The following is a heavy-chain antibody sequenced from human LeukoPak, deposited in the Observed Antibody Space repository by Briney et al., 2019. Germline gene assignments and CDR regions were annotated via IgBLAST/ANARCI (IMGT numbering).Heavy chain of an antibody. CDR2: IIPILGTA. J-gene: IGHJ3*02. V-gene: IGHV1-69*13. CDR1: GGTFSSYA. D-gene: IGHD3-22*01. Sequence: ASVKVSCKASGGTFSSYAISWVRQAPGQGLEWMGGIIPILGTANYAQKFQGRVTITADESTSTAYMELSSLRSEDTAVYYCAKSYYDSRGYYYGGGVFDIWGQGTMVTVSS. CDR3: AKSYYDSRGYYYGGGVFDI.